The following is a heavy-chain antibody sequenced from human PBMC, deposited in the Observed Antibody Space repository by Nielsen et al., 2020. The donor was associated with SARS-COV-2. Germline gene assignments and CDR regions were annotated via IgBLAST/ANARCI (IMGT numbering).Heavy chain of an antibody. CDR2: IYTSGST. CDR1: GGSISSYY. D-gene: IGHD6-19*01. J-gene: IGHJ4*02. Sequence: SETLSLTCTVSGGSISSYYWSWIRQPAGKGLEWIGHIYTSGSTNYNPSLKSRVTMSVDTSKNQFSLKLRFVTAADTGVYYCARDLSAVAGHGYWGQGTLVTVSS. V-gene: IGHV4-4*07. CDR3: ARDLSAVAGHGY.